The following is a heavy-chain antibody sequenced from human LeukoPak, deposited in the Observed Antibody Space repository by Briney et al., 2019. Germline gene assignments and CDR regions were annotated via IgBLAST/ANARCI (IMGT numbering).Heavy chain of an antibody. D-gene: IGHD3-22*01. J-gene: IGHJ4*02. CDR2: MNPNSGGT. V-gene: IGHV1-2*02. Sequence: GASVKVSCKASGYTFTSYDINWVRQATGQGLEWMGWMNPNSGGTNYAQKFQGRVTMTRDTSISTAYMELSRLRSDDTAVYYCARAAITMIPLPIDYWGQGTLVTVSS. CDR3: ARAAITMIPLPIDY. CDR1: GYTFTSYD.